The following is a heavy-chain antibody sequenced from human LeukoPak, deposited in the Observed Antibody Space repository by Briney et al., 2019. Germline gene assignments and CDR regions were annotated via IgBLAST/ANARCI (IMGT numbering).Heavy chain of an antibody. CDR3: AKVSGGGLYYDGMDV. V-gene: IGHV3-23*01. CDR2: ISASGGST. CDR1: GFTFSSSA. D-gene: IGHD1-14*01. J-gene: IGHJ6*02. Sequence: GGSLRLSCAASGFTFSSSAMSWVRQVPGKGLEWVSGISASGGSTYYADSVKGRFTTSRDSSKNTLYLQMNSLRAEDTAVYYCAKVSGGGLYYDGMDVWGQGTTVTVSS.